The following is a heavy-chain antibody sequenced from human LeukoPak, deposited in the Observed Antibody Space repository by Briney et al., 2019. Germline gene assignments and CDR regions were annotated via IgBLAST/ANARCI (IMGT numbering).Heavy chain of an antibody. Sequence: GGSLRLSCAASGFTPSSYAMNWVRQAPGKGLEWVSVINNSGDNTFYADSVKGRFTISRDNSKNTLYLQMSSLRGEDTAVYYCARSLKWNLVGFDYWGQGTLVTVSS. J-gene: IGHJ4*02. CDR1: GFTPSSYA. D-gene: IGHD1-1*01. V-gene: IGHV3-23*01. CDR2: INNSGDNT. CDR3: ARSLKWNLVGFDY.